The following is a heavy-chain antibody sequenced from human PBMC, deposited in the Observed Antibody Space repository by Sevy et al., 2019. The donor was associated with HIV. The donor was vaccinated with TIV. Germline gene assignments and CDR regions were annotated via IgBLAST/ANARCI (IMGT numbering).Heavy chain of an antibody. D-gene: IGHD3-16*01. V-gene: IGHV4-4*07. Sequence: SETLSLTCTVSGGSVSGFRWSWIRQSAGKGLEWIGRMYNSEKTYNPSLKSRVTMSVDTSRDQLSLKLSSVTAADTAVYYCARVIPEDISDYGMDVWGQGTTVTVSS. J-gene: IGHJ6*02. CDR1: GGSVSGFR. CDR2: MYNSEKT. CDR3: ARVIPEDISDYGMDV.